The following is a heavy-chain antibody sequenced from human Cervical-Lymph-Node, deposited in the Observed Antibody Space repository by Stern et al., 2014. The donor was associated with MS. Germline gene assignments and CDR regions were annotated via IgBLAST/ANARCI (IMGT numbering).Heavy chain of an antibody. CDR1: GDSISSYTHY. CDR3: AKHACTGAACPFDL. V-gene: IGHV4-39*01. D-gene: IGHD2-8*02. CDR2: VYYIGAP. J-gene: IGHJ4*02. Sequence: QVQLVQSGPGLVKPSETLSLTCAVSGDSISSYTHYWAWIRQPPGKGLEWIGSVYYIGAPYYTPPLKSPVTISVDTSKNHFSLGLNSVTAADTAVYYCAKHACTGAACPFDLWGQGTLVTVSS.